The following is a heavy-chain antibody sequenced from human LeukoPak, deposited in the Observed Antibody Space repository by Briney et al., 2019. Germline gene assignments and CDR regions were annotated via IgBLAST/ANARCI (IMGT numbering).Heavy chain of an antibody. J-gene: IGHJ5*02. CDR2: INHSGST. D-gene: IGHD3-9*01. CDR3: ARGITMSAIFLVKSNWFDP. V-gene: IGHV4-31*03. CDR1: GGSISSGGYY. Sequence: SETLSLTCTVSGGSISSGGYYWSWIRQHPGKGLEWIGEINHSGSTNYNPSLKSRVTISVDTSKNQFSLKLSSVTAADTAVYYCARGITMSAIFLVKSNWFDPWGQGTLVTVSS.